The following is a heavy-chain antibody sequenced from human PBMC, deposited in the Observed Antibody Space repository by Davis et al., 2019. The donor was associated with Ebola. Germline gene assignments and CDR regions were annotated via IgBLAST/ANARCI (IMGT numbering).Heavy chain of an antibody. CDR2: INHRGST. CDR3: ARARADDFWSGYYPDY. J-gene: IGHJ4*02. Sequence: SETLSLTCAVYGGSFSGYYWSWIRQPPGRGLEWIGEINHRGSTNYNPSLKSRVTISVDTSKNQFSLKLSSVTAADTAVYYCARARADDFWSGYYPDYWGQGTLVTVSS. V-gene: IGHV4-34*01. D-gene: IGHD3-3*01. CDR1: GGSFSGYY.